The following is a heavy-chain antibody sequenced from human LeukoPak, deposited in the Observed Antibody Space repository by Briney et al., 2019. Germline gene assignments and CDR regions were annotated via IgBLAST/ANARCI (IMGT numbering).Heavy chain of an antibody. V-gene: IGHV3-23*01. J-gene: IGHJ4*02. CDR1: GFTFNNYV. Sequence: GGSLRLSCAASGFTFNNYVMNWVRQAPGKGLEWVSAITDSSTSTYYADSVKGRFTISRDNSKNTLYLQTNSLRAEDTAVYYCAKGSSSSRPYYFDYWGQGTLVTVSS. CDR3: AKGSSSSRPYYFDY. CDR2: ITDSSTST. D-gene: IGHD6-13*01.